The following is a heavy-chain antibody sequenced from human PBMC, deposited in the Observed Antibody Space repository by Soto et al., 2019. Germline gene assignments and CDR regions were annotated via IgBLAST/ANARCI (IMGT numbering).Heavy chain of an antibody. CDR3: ARHTRYCISTSCYRGSYFDY. Sequence: LGESLKISCKGSGDSFTSYWIGWVRQVPGKGLEWMGIIYPGDSDTRYSPSFQGQVTISADKSISTAYPQWSSLKASDTAMHYCARHTRYCISTSCYRGSYFDYWGQGTLVTVAS. V-gene: IGHV5-51*01. J-gene: IGHJ4*02. CDR2: IYPGDSDT. CDR1: GDSFTSYW. D-gene: IGHD2-2*01.